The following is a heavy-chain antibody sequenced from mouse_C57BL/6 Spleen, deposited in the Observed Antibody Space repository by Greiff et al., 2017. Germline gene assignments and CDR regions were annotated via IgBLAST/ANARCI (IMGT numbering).Heavy chain of an antibody. D-gene: IGHD2-4*01. Sequence: EVKLMESGGDLVKPGGSLKLSCAASGFTFSSYGMSWVRQTPDKRLEWVATISSGGSYTYYPDSVKGRFTISRDNAKNTLYLQMSSLKSEDTAMYYCASGIYYDYDVSPNWGQGTLVTVSA. CDR2: ISSGGSYT. CDR1: GFTFSSYG. V-gene: IGHV5-6*01. CDR3: ASGIYYDYDVSPN. J-gene: IGHJ3*01.